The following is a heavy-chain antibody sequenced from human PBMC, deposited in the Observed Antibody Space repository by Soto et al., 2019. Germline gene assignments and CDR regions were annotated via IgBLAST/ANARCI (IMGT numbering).Heavy chain of an antibody. Sequence: VGSLRLSCAASGFIFSDYYMDWVRQAPGKGLEWVGRSRNKANNDTTEYAAFVKGRFIISRDESKNSLYLQMNSLKTEDTAVYYCTRVDFYGSGTYDYWGPGTLVTVSS. D-gene: IGHD3-10*01. CDR1: GFIFSDYY. J-gene: IGHJ4*02. V-gene: IGHV3-72*01. CDR3: TRVDFYGSGTYDY. CDR2: SRNKANNDTT.